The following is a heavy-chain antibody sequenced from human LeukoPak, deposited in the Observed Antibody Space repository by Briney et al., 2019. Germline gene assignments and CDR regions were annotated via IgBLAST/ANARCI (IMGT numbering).Heavy chain of an antibody. Sequence: ASVKASCKASGYTFTSYGISWVRQAPGQGLEWMGWISAYNGNTNYAQRLQGRVTMTTDTSTSTAYMELRSLRSDDTAVYYCARDPYCGGDCYSHYYYYMDVWGKGTTVTISS. V-gene: IGHV1-18*01. CDR3: ARDPYCGGDCYSHYYYYMDV. J-gene: IGHJ6*03. CDR2: ISAYNGNT. CDR1: GYTFTSYG. D-gene: IGHD2-21*02.